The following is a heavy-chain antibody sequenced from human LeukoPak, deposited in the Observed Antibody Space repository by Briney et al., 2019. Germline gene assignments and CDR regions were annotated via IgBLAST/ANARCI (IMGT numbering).Heavy chain of an antibody. CDR2: IYPGDSDT. CDR3: ARSRAPGAADAFDI. CDR1: GYSFTSHW. D-gene: IGHD7-27*01. Sequence: GESLKISCKGSGYSFTSHWIGWVRQMPGKGLEWMGIIYPGDSDTRYSPSFQGQVTISADKSINTAYLQWSSLKAPDTAMYYCARSRAPGAADAFDIWGQGTMVTVSS. V-gene: IGHV5-51*01. J-gene: IGHJ3*02.